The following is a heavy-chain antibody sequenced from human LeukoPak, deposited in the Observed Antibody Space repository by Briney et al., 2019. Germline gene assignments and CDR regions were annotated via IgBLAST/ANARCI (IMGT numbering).Heavy chain of an antibody. CDR2: INPNSGGT. J-gene: IGHJ4*02. Sequence: ASVKVSCKASGYTFTDYYLHWVRQAPGQGLEWMGWINPNSGGTNYAQKFQGRVTMTRDTSIDTAYMELNILTSDDTAVYYCARGGITYYDLWSGYYTDYWGQGTLVTVSS. CDR3: ARGGITYYDLWSGYYTDY. CDR1: GYTFTDYY. D-gene: IGHD3-3*01. V-gene: IGHV1-2*02.